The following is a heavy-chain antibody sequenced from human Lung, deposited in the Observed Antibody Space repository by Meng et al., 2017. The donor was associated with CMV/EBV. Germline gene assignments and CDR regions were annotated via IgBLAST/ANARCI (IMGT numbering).Heavy chain of an antibody. CDR1: GFSFSDYS. CDR3: AREREELITTFGVATSSRYGMDV. J-gene: IGHJ6*02. CDR2: ISSNSNYI. Sequence: GESLKISCAASGFSFSDYSMNWVRQTPGGGLEFVATISSNSNYIYYGDSVKGRFTISTDNAKTSLYLQMNSLRAEDTAVYYCAREREELITTFGVATSSRYGMDVWGQGTTVTVSS. V-gene: IGHV3-21*01. D-gene: IGHD3-3*01.